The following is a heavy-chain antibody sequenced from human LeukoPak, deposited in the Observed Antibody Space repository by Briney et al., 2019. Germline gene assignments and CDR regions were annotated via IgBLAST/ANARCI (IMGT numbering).Heavy chain of an antibody. CDR2: IIPILGIA. J-gene: IGHJ4*02. CDR1: GGTFSSYA. CDR3: ARDDTKAAAGY. Sequence: SAKVSCKASGGTFSSYAISWVRQAPGQGLEWMGRIIPILGIANYAQKFQGRVTITADKSTSTAYMELSSLRSEDTAVYYCARDDTKAAAGYWGQGTLVTVSS. V-gene: IGHV1-69*04. D-gene: IGHD6-13*01.